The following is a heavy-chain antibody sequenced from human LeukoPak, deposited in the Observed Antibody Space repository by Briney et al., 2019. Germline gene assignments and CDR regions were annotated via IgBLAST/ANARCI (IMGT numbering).Heavy chain of an antibody. D-gene: IGHD1-14*01. CDR1: GYTFTSYY. Sequence: ASVRVSCKASGYTFTSYYMHWVRQAPGQGLEWMGIINPSGGDTSYAQKFQGRLTMTRDTSTNTVYMELTSLRSEDTAVYYCAREVMDNLRFDYWGQGTLVTVSS. V-gene: IGHV1-46*01. J-gene: IGHJ4*02. CDR3: AREVMDNLRFDY. CDR2: INPSGGDT.